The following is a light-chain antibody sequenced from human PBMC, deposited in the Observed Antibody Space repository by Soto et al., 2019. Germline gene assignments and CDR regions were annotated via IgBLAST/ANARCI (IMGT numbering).Light chain of an antibody. CDR2: GAS. V-gene: IGKV3-20*01. J-gene: IGKJ1*01. Sequence: EIVLTQSPGTLSLSPGERATLSCRASQSVSSSYLAWYQQKPGQAPRLLIYGASSRATGIPDRFSGSGSGTDFTLTISRLEPEDFAVYYCQQYGSSSWTFGQGTXVDIK. CDR1: QSVSSSY. CDR3: QQYGSSSWT.